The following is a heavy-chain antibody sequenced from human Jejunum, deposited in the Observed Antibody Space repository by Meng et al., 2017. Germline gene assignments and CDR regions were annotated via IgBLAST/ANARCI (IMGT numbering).Heavy chain of an antibody. CDR1: GFSVRNNF. CDR3: ELGADYYYFGRDV. Sequence: GGSLRLSCAASGFSVRNNFMSWVRQAPGEGLEWVSIMYSGGITFYADSVQGRFIISRDNSKNTLYLQMNSLRGENTAVYYCELGADYYYFGRDVWGQGTTVTVSS. D-gene: IGHD3-3*02. CDR2: MYSGGIT. J-gene: IGHJ6*02. V-gene: IGHV3-66*02.